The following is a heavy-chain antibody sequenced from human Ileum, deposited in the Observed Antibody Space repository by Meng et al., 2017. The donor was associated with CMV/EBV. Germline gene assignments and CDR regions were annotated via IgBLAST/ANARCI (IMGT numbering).Heavy chain of an antibody. Sequence: GGSLRLSCAGSGFTFTSRAMSWVRQPPGKRPEWVAGISGSGPATYYADSVKGRFTISRDNSNNTLFLQMNGLRGDDTAVYYCARDMGYTVTAPFDYWGQGSVVTVSS. CDR3: ARDMGYTVTAPFDY. D-gene: IGHD4-11*01. CDR2: ISGSGPAT. CDR1: GFTFTSRA. V-gene: IGHV3-23*01. J-gene: IGHJ4*02.